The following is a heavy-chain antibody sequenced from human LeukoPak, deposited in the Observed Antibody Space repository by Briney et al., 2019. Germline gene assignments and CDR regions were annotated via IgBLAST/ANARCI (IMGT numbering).Heavy chain of an antibody. CDR1: GFTFSSYS. V-gene: IGHV3-21*01. CDR3: AREQDIVAVLNYGMDV. D-gene: IGHD2-15*01. Sequence: GGSLRLSCAASGFTFSSYSMNWVRQAPGKGLEWVSSISSSSSYIYYADSVKGRFTISRDNAKNSLYLQMNSLRAEGTAVYYCAREQDIVAVLNYGMDVWGQGTTVTVSS. CDR2: ISSSSSYI. J-gene: IGHJ6*02.